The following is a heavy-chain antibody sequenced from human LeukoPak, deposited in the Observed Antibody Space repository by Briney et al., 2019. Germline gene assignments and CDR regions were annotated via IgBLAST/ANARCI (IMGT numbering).Heavy chain of an antibody. V-gene: IGHV1-18*01. J-gene: IGHJ4*02. Sequence: GASVKVSCKASGYTFTSYGISWVRQAPGQGLEWMGWISAYNGNTNYAQKLQGRVTMTTDTSTSTAYMELRSLRSDDTAVYYCARAGEPGYSSGWYGDYWGQGTLVTVSS. CDR3: ARAGEPGYSSGWYGDY. CDR2: ISAYNGNT. CDR1: GYTFTSYG. D-gene: IGHD6-19*01.